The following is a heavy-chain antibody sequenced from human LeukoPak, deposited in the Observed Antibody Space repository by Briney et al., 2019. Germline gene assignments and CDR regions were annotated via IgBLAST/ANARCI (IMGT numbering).Heavy chain of an antibody. CDR2: ISWNSGSI. CDR1: GFTFDDYA. Sequence: GRSLRLSCAASGFTFDDYAMHWVRQAPGKGLEWVSGISWNSGSIGYADSVKGRFTISRDNAKNSLYLQMNSLRAEDTAVYYCARDFTGYCSSTSCYTDYYYGMDVWGQGTTVTVSS. CDR3: ARDFTGYCSSTSCYTDYYYGMDV. D-gene: IGHD2-2*02. J-gene: IGHJ6*02. V-gene: IGHV3-9*01.